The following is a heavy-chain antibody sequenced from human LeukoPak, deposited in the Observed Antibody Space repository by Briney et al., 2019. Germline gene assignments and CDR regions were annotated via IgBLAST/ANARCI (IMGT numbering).Heavy chain of an antibody. J-gene: IGHJ4*02. D-gene: IGHD3-10*01. Sequence: GGSLRLSCAASGVTFSSYGMHWVSQAPGKGLEWGAGISYDGSNKYYADSVKGRFTISRDNSKNTLYLQMNSRRAEDTAVYYCAKDNIWFGEESLDYWGQGTLVTVSS. CDR3: AKDNIWFGEESLDY. V-gene: IGHV3-30*18. CDR1: GVTFSSYG. CDR2: ISYDGSNK.